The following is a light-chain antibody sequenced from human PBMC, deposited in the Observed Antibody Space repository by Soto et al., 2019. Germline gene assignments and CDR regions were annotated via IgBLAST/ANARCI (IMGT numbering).Light chain of an antibody. V-gene: IGKV1-5*03. J-gene: IGKJ2*01. CDR1: HSITSW. Sequence: DIQMTQSPSTLSASIPDRVTITRRASHSITSWLAWYQQKPGKAPKLLIYKASTLESGVPSRFSVCGSGTEFTLIFIISLPDGFAALCCEYRYTCGQR. CDR3: EYRYT. CDR2: KAS.